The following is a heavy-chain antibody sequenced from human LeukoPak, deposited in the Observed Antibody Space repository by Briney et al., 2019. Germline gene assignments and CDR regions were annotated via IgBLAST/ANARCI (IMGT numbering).Heavy chain of an antibody. J-gene: IGHJ4*02. CDR3: ASDALMVTFDGGNFDY. CDR1: GFTFSDYY. CDR2: ISSSGSTI. V-gene: IGHV3-11*01. Sequence: PGGSLRLSCAASGFTFSDYYMSWIRQAPGKGLEWVSYISSSGSTIYYADSVKGRFTISRDNAKNSLYLQMNSLRAEDTAVYYCASDALMVTFDGGNFDYWGQGTLVTVSS. D-gene: IGHD3-16*01.